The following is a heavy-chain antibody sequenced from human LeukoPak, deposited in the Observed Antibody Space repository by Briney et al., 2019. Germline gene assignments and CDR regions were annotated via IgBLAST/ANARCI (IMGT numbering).Heavy chain of an antibody. CDR1: GYTFTSYG. V-gene: IGHV1-18*01. D-gene: IGHD3-10*01. Sequence: ASVKVSCEASGYTFTSYGISWVRQAPGQGLEWMGWISAYNGNTNYAQKLQGRVTMTADTSTSTAYMELRSLRSDDTAVYYCATARNYYGSGSYYDYWGQGTLVTVSS. CDR2: ISAYNGNT. J-gene: IGHJ4*02. CDR3: ATARNYYGSGSYYDY.